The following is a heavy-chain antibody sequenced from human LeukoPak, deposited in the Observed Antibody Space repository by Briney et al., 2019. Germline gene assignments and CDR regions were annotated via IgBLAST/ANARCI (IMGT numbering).Heavy chain of an antibody. D-gene: IGHD2-2*01. J-gene: IGHJ6*03. CDR3: ARGPHGVVVQAAMPNYYYYYVDV. CDR1: GGSFSGYY. V-gene: IGHV4-34*01. Sequence: SETLSLTCAVYGGSFSGYYWSWICQPPGKGLEWIGEINHSGSTNYNPSLKSRVTISADTSKNQFSLKLSSVTAADKAVYYCARGPHGVVVQAAMPNYYYYYVDVWGKGTTVTVSS. CDR2: INHSGST.